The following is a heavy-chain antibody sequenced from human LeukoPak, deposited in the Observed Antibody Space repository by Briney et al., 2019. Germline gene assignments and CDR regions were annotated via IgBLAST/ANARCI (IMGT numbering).Heavy chain of an antibody. CDR1: GGSISTYY. CDR3: ARAQLNLVVDFSMDV. D-gene: IGHD2-2*01. J-gene: IGHJ6*02. CDR2: LSYSGST. Sequence: SETLSLTCTVSGGSISTYYWTWIRQPPGKGLEWSGYLSYSGSTNYNPSLKSRVTFSVDTSKSQFSLKLSSVTAADSAVYYCARAQLNLVVDFSMDVWGQGTTVTVSS. V-gene: IGHV4-59*01.